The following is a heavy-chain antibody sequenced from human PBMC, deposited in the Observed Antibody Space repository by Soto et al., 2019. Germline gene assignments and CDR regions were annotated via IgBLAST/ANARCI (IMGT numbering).Heavy chain of an antibody. J-gene: IGHJ4*02. CDR3: ARSYSSYRTIDY. CDR2: IYHSGST. D-gene: IGHD4-4*01. V-gene: IGHV4-4*02. Sequence: SETLSLTCAVSSGSISSSNWWSWVRQPPGKGLEWIGEIYHSGSTNYNPSLKSRVTISVDKSKNQFSLKLSSVTAADTAVYYCARSYSSYRTIDYWGQGTLVTVSS. CDR1: SGSISSSNW.